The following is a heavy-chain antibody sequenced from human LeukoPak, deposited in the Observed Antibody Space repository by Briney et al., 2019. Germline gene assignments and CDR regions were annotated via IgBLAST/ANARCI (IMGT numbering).Heavy chain of an antibody. CDR3: ARVLSGSYDNYFDY. V-gene: IGHV3-33*01. CDR1: GFTFSTYA. CDR2: IWYDGSNK. J-gene: IGHJ4*02. Sequence: GGSLRLSCAASGFTFSTYAMHWVRQAPGKGLEWVAVIWYDGSNKYYVDSVKGRFTISRDNSKNTLYLQMNSLKAEDAAVYYCARVLSGSYDNYFDYWGQGTLVTVSS. D-gene: IGHD1-26*01.